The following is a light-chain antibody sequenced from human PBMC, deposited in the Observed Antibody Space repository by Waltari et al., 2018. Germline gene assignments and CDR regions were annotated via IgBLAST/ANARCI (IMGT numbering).Light chain of an antibody. V-gene: IGLV2-23*02. CDR2: EVS. Sequence: QSALTQPASVSGSPGPSIPISCTVTSSDAGNYNLFSWYQLHPGKAPKLMIYEVSKRPSGVSNRFSGSKSGNTASLTISGLQAEDEADYYCCSYAGSSTWVFGGGTRLTVL. CDR3: CSYAGSSTWV. CDR1: SSDAGNYNL. J-gene: IGLJ2*01.